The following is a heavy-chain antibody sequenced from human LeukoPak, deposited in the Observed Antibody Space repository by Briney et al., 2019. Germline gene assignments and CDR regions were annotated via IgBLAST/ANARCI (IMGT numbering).Heavy chain of an antibody. V-gene: IGHV3-20*04. D-gene: IGHD3-9*01. CDR3: AKDLSPTHYFDY. Sequence: GGSLRLSCAASGFTFDDYGMSWVRQAPGKGLEWVSGINWNGGSTGYADSVKGRFTISRDNAKNSLYLQMNSLRAEDTAVYYCAKDLSPTHYFDYWGQGTLVTVSS. CDR2: INWNGGST. J-gene: IGHJ4*02. CDR1: GFTFDDYG.